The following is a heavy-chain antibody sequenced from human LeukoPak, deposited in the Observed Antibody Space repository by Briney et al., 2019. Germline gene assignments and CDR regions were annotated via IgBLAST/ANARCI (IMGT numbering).Heavy chain of an antibody. J-gene: IGHJ4*02. CDR2: INGGGGNT. CDR3: AKSVVVITFRFDD. V-gene: IGHV3-23*01. D-gene: IGHD2-15*01. Sequence: GGSLRLSCAASGFTFNSYVMSWVRQAPGEGLECVSAINGGGGNTYYADSVKGRFTISRDNSKNMVYLQMNTLRADDTAVYYCAKSVVVITFRFDDWGQGALVTVSS. CDR1: GFTFNSYV.